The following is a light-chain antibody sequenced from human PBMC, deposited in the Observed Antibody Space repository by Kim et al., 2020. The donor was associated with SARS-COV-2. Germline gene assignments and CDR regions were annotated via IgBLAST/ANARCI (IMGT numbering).Light chain of an antibody. V-gene: IGLV3-1*01. CDR3: QTWDKTTAV. Sequence: VSPGQTACVTCSGDKLEDKYSSWYQQKPGQSPVLVIYQDTKRPSGIPDRFSASISGNTATLTISGTQPLDEADYYCQTWDKTTAVFGGGTKVTVL. CDR1: KLEDKY. CDR2: QDT. J-gene: IGLJ3*02.